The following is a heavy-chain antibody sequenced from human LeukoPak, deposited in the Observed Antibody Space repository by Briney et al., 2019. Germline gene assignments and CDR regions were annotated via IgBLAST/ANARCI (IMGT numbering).Heavy chain of an antibody. V-gene: IGHV3-7*01. CDR3: ATEDAVAGTSFDY. CDR1: GFTFSSYW. Sequence: GGSLRLSCAASGFTFSSYWMSWVRQAPGKGLEWVANIKQDGSEKYYVDSVKGRFTISRDNAKNSLYLQMNSLRAEDTAVYYCATEDAVAGTSFDYWGQGTLVTVSS. D-gene: IGHD6-19*01. CDR2: IKQDGSEK. J-gene: IGHJ4*02.